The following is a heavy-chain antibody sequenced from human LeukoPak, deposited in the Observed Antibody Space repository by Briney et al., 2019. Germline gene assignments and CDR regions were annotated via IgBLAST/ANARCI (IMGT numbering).Heavy chain of an antibody. D-gene: IGHD4-23*01. V-gene: IGHV3-48*01. CDR2: TSGSSGII. CDR1: GFTFNTYT. CDR3: TRGTNDYGGIERKKPFDY. J-gene: IGHJ4*02. Sequence: GGSLRLSCAASGFTFNTYTMNWVRQAPGKGLEWVSYTSGSSGIIDYADSVRGRFTISRDNSKNTLYLQMSSLRAEDTAVYYCTRGTNDYGGIERKKPFDYWGQGTLVTVSS.